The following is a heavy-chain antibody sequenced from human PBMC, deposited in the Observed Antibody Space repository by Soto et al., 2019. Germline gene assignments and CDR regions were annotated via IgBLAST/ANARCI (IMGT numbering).Heavy chain of an antibody. D-gene: IGHD3-22*01. CDR3: ARGYYDSSGYYKRGAFDI. V-gene: IGHV1-69*13. CDR1: GGTFSNYT. Sequence: SVKVSCKASGGTFSNYTISWVRQAPGQGLEWMGGINPIFGTANYAQKFQGGVTITADESTSTAYMELSSLRSEDTAVYYCARGYYDSSGYYKRGAFDIWGQGTMVTVSS. J-gene: IGHJ3*02. CDR2: INPIFGTA.